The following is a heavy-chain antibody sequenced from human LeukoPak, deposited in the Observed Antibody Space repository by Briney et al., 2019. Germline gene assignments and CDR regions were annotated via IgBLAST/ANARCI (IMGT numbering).Heavy chain of an antibody. V-gene: IGHV3-23*01. D-gene: IGHD1-26*01. CDR3: AKGIVGATRKINFFDY. CDR1: GFTFSSYA. Sequence: GGSLRLSCAASGFTFSSYAMGWVRQAPGKGLEWVSAISGSGGSTYYADSVKGRFTISRDNSKNTLYLQMNSLRAEDTAVYYCAKGIVGATRKINFFDYWGQGTLVTVSS. J-gene: IGHJ4*02. CDR2: ISGSGGST.